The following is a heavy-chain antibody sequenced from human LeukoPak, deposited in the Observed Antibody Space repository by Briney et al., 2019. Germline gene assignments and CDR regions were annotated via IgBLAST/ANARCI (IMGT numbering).Heavy chain of an antibody. J-gene: IGHJ4*02. CDR2: ISSSSSTI. Sequence: GGSLRLSCAASGFTFSSYSMNWVRQAPGKGLEWVSYISSSSSTIYYADSVKGRFTISRDNSKNTLYLRMNSLRAEDTAAYYCAKGPGYSSSWTDHWGQGTLVTVSS. CDR1: GFTFSSYS. D-gene: IGHD6-13*01. V-gene: IGHV3-48*01. CDR3: AKGPGYSSSWTDH.